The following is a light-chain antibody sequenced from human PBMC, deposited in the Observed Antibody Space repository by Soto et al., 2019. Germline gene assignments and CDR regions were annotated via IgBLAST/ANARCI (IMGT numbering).Light chain of an antibody. Sequence: QSALTQPASVSGSPGQSITISCTGTSSDVGGYNYVSWYQHHPGKAPKLLIYEVTNRPSGVSNRFSASKSGNTASLTISGLQAEDEADYYCSSYTTSRTPLYVFGTGTQAHRP. V-gene: IGLV2-14*01. J-gene: IGLJ1*01. CDR2: EVT. CDR3: SSYTTSRTPLYV. CDR1: SSDVGGYNY.